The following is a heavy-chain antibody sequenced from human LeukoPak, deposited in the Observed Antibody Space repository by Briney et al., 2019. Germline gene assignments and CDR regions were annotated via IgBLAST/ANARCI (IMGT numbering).Heavy chain of an antibody. CDR3: NGAATDAFDI. J-gene: IGHJ3*02. V-gene: IGHV3-53*01. CDR1: GFTVSSNY. Sequence: GGSLRLSCAASGFTVSSNYMSWVRQAPGKGLEWVSVIYSGGSTYYADSVEGRFTISRDNSKNTLYLQMNSLRAEDTAVYYCNGAATDAFDIWGQGTMVTVSS. CDR2: IYSGGST. D-gene: IGHD2-15*01.